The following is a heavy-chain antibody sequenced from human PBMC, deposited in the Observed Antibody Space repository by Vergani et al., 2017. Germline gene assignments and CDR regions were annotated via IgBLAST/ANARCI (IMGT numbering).Heavy chain of an antibody. V-gene: IGHV3-30*01. CDR1: GLTFSSYA. CDR3: ARDLAYCGGDCYDSYYYYXMDV. CDR2: ISYDGSNK. D-gene: IGHD2-21*01. J-gene: IGHJ6*03. Sequence: QVQLVESGGGVVQPGRSLRLSCAASGLTFSSYAMHWVRQAPGKGLEWVAVISYDGSNKYYADSVKGRFTISRDNSKNTLYLQMNSLRAEDTAVYYCARDLAYCGGDCYDSYYYYXMDVWGKGTTVTVSS.